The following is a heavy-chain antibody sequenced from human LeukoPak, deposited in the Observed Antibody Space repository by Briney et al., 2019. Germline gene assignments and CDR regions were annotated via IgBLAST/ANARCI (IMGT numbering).Heavy chain of an antibody. V-gene: IGHV4-34*01. Sequence: SETLSLTCAVYGGSFSGYYWSWIRQPPGKGLEWIGEINHSGSTNYNPSLKSRVTISVDTSKNQFSLKLGSVTAADTAVYYCARVGLYGSGSPIESFDYWGQGTLVTVSS. CDR1: GGSFSGYY. CDR3: ARVGLYGSGSPIESFDY. D-gene: IGHD3-10*01. J-gene: IGHJ4*02. CDR2: INHSGST.